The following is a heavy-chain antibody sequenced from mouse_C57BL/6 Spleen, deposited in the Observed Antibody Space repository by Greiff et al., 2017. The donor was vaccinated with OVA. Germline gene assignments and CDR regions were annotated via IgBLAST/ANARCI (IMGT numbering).Heavy chain of an antibody. J-gene: IGHJ1*03. CDR2: ISDGGSYT. CDR1: GFTFSSYA. V-gene: IGHV5-4*03. Sequence: EVKLQESGGGLVKPGGSLKLSCAASGFTFSSYAMSWVRQTPEKRLEWVATISDGGSYTYYPDNVKGRFTISRDNAKNNLYLQMSHLKSEDTAMDYCARAGGSSYWYFDVWGTGTTVTVSS. CDR3: ARAGGSSYWYFDV. D-gene: IGHD1-1*01.